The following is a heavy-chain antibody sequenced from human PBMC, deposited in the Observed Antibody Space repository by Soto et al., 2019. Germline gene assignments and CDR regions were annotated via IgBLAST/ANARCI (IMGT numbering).Heavy chain of an antibody. V-gene: IGHV4-39*01. J-gene: IGHJ1*01. Sequence: QLRLQESGPGLVKPSETLSLTCTVSGDSVATSSYYWCWIRQTTARGLEWIGTVYHTGSTYYNPSLHKRDTISVDTSRNQFSLKLNSVAAADTAVYYCARPPPLTVQTIEADFFQPWGPGTPVTVSS. CDR2: VYHTGST. D-gene: IGHD2-15*01. CDR3: ARPPPLTVQTIEADFFQP. CDR1: GDSVATSSYY.